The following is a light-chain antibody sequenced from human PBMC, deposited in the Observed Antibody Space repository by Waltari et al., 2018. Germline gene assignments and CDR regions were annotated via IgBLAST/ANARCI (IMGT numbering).Light chain of an antibody. Sequence: EIVLTQSPGTLSLSQGERATLSCRASQSVSKTLAWYQQKPGQAPKLLIYGASIRATGIPDRFTGSGSGTDFTLTISSLEPEDFAIYFCQHYVRLPATFGQGTKVEI. CDR1: QSVSKT. CDR2: GAS. J-gene: IGKJ1*01. V-gene: IGKV3-20*01. CDR3: QHYVRLPAT.